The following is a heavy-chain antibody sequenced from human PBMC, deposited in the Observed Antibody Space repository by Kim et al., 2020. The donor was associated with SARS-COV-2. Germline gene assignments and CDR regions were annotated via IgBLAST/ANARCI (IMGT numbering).Heavy chain of an antibody. J-gene: IGHJ3*02. V-gene: IGHV3-11*06. Sequence: GGSLRLSCAASGFTFSDYYMSWIRQAPGKGLEWVSYISSSSSYTNYADTVNGRFTISRDNTKNSLYMQLNSLRAEDTAVYYCARDGWLGEMANAFDIWGQGTMVTVSS. CDR3: ARDGWLGEMANAFDI. CDR2: ISSSSSYT. D-gene: IGHD3-10*01. CDR1: GFTFSDYY.